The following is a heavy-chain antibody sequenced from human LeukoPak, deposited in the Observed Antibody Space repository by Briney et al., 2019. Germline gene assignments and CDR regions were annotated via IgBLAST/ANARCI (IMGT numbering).Heavy chain of an antibody. V-gene: IGHV1-3*01. CDR3: ARDQRTYSSWYHPYGMDV. Sequence: GVSVKVSCKASGYTFTSYAMHWVRQAPGQRLEWMGWINAGNGNTKYSQKFQGRVTITRDTSASTAYMELSSLRSEDTAVYYCARDQRTYSSWYHPYGMDVWGQGTTVTVSS. D-gene: IGHD6-13*01. CDR1: GYTFTSYA. CDR2: INAGNGNT. J-gene: IGHJ6*02.